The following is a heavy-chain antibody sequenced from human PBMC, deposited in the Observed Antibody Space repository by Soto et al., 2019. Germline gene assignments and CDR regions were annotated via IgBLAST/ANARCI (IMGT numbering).Heavy chain of an antibody. J-gene: IGHJ4*02. CDR1: GGYISSSSYY. D-gene: IGHD6-19*01. V-gene: IGHV4-39*01. CDR3: ARQMYGSGWCDY. Sequence: QLQLQESGPGLVKPSETLSLTCTVSGGYISSSSYYWGWIRQPPGKGLEWIGSIYYSGSTYYNQSLKSRVTISVDTSKNQFSLKLSSVTAADTAVYYCARQMYGSGWCDYWGQGTLVTVSS. CDR2: IYYSGST.